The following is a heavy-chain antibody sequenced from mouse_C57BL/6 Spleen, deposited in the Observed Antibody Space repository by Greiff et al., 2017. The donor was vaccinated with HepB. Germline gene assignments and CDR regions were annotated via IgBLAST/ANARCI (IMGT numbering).Heavy chain of an antibody. CDR2: IYPRSGNT. CDR1: GYTFTSYG. J-gene: IGHJ4*01. CDR3: AKRVIYYGNYGAMDY. D-gene: IGHD2-1*01. V-gene: IGHV1-81*01. Sequence: QVQLQQSGAELARPGASVKLSCKASGYTFTSYGISWVKQRTGQGLEWIGEIYPRSGNTYYNEKFKGKATLTADKSSSTAYMELRSLTSEDSAVYFCAKRVIYYGNYGAMDYWGQGTSVTVSS.